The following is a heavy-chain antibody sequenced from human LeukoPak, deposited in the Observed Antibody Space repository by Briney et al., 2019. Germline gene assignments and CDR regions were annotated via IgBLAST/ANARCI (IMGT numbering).Heavy chain of an antibody. CDR2: INPSGGST. J-gene: IGHJ4*02. Sequence: ASVKVSCKASGYTFTGYYMHWVRQAPGQGLEWMGIINPSGGSTSYAQKFQGRVTMTRDMSTSTVYMELSSLRSEDTAVYYCARDRTEYYYDSSGLLDYWGQGTLVTVSS. D-gene: IGHD3-22*01. V-gene: IGHV1-46*01. CDR3: ARDRTEYYYDSSGLLDY. CDR1: GYTFTGYY.